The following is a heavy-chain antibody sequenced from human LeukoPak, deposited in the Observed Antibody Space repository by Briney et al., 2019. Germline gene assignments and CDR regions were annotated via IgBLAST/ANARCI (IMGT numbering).Heavy chain of an antibody. CDR3: TRGVMGARAFDS. V-gene: IGHV3-74*01. CDR1: GFTFSSYW. J-gene: IGHJ5*01. D-gene: IGHD2-8*01. Sequence: GSLPLSCEASGFTFSSYWMHWVRPVPGKGLVWVSRIDSDGSSTNYVDSVKGRFTISRDNAKNTLYLQMNSLRFEDTAVYYCTRGVMGARAFDSWGQGTLVTVSS. CDR2: IDSDGSST.